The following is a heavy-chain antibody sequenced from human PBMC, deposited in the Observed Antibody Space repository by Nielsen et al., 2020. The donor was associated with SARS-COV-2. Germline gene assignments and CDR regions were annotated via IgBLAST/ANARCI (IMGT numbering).Heavy chain of an antibody. CDR2: ISGRGGST. CDR3: ARSVYDILTGYPSDYGMDV. CDR1: GFTFSSNA. J-gene: IGHJ6*02. D-gene: IGHD3-9*01. Sequence: GESLKISCAASGFTFSSNAMSWVRQAPGKGLEWVSGISGRGGSTYYADSVKGRFTISRDNAKNSVHLQMNSLRAEDTAVYYCARSVYDILTGYPSDYGMDVWGQGTTVTVSS. V-gene: IGHV3-23*01.